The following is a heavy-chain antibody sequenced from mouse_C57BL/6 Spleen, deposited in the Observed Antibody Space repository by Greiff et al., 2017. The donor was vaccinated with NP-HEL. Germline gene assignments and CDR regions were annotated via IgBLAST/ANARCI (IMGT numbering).Heavy chain of an antibody. CDR3: ALMVTTRDYYAMDY. CDR1: GFNIKNTY. V-gene: IGHV14-3*01. CDR2: IDPANGNT. J-gene: IGHJ4*01. D-gene: IGHD2-2*01. Sequence: EVMLVESVAELVRPGASVKLSCTASGFNIKNTYMHWVKQRPEQGLEWIGRIDPANGNTKYAPKFQGKATITADTSSNTAYLQLSSLTSEDTAIYYCALMVTTRDYYAMDYWGQGTSVTVSS.